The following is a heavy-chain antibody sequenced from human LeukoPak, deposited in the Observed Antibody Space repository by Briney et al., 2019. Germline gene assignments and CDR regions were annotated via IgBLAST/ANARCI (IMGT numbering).Heavy chain of an antibody. CDR2: ISGSGGST. V-gene: IGHV3-23*01. CDR3: AKDSSGYYHVVGY. CDR1: GFTFSSYG. Sequence: GGSLRLSCAASGFTFSSYGMSWVRRAPGKGLEWVSAISGSGGSTYYADSVKGRFTISRDNSKNTLYLQMNSLRAEDTAVYYCAKDSSGYYHVVGYWGQGTLVTVSS. J-gene: IGHJ4*02. D-gene: IGHD3-22*01.